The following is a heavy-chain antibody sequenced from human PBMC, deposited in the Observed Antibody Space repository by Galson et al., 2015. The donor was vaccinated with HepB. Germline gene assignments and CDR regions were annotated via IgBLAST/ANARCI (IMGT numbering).Heavy chain of an antibody. CDR1: GGSISSGDHF. J-gene: IGHJ4*02. CDR2: IFYLGST. V-gene: IGHV4-39*01. D-gene: IGHD2/OR15-2a*01. Sequence: ETLSLTCTVSGGSISSGDHFWGWIRQPPGKGLEWIGSIFYLGSTFYNPSLKSPVTTFVDTSRSQFSLRLSSVTAADTAVYYCVRHQRAITTTSYHGDPYDWGQGTLVTVSS. CDR3: VRHQRAITTTSYHGDPYD.